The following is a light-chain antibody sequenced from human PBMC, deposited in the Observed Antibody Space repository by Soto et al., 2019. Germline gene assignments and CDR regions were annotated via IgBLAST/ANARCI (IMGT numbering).Light chain of an antibody. V-gene: IGKV1-5*01. CDR1: QSISSW. CDR3: LQYYSYPQT. Sequence: DIQMTQSPSSVSASLGARXTITCRASQSISSWLAWYQQKPGKAPKLLIYDASSLERGVPSRFSGSGSGTEFSLTITSLQPEDFATYYCLQYYSYPQTFGQGTKVDIK. CDR2: DAS. J-gene: IGKJ1*01.